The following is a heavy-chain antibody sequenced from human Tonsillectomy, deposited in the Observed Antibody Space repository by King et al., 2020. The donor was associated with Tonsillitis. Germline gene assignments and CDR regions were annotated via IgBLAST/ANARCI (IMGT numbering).Heavy chain of an antibody. CDR3: TRETAGYSSGWYVGGLDY. CDR1: GFTFSSYW. D-gene: IGHD6-19*01. Sequence: VQLVESGGGLVQPGGSLRLSCAASGFTFSSYWMSWVRQAPGKGLEWVANIKQDGSEKYYVDSVKGRFTISRDNAKNSLYLQMNSLRAEDTAVYYCTRETAGYSSGWYVGGLDYWGQGTLVTVSS. CDR2: IKQDGSEK. J-gene: IGHJ4*02. V-gene: IGHV3-7*01.